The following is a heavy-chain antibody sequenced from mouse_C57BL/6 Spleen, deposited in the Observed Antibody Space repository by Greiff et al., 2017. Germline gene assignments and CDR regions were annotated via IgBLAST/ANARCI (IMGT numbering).Heavy chain of an antibody. V-gene: IGHV5-17*01. CDR1: GFTFSDYG. J-gene: IGHJ4*01. Sequence: EVKLQESGGGLVKPGGSLKLSCAASGFTFSDYGMHWVRQAPEKGLEWVAYISSGSSTIYYADTVKGRFTISRDNAKNTLFLQMTSLRSEDTAMYYCATRRKGYYYAMDYWGQGTSVTVSS. CDR2: ISSGSSTI. CDR3: ATRRKGYYYAMDY.